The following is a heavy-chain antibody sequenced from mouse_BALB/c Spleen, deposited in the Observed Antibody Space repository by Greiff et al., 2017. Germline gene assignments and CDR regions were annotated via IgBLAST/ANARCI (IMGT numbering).Heavy chain of an antibody. CDR1: SYTFTDYA. CDR2: ISTYYGNT. Sequence: QVQLQQLGPELVRPGVSVKISCRGSSYTFTDYAMHWVKRSHAKSLEGIGVISTYYGNTNYNQKFKGKATMTVDKSSSTAYMELARLTSEDSAVYYCARSGYDGDYYAMDYWGQGTSVTVSS. CDR3: ARSGYDGDYYAMDY. V-gene: IGHV1-67*01. D-gene: IGHD2-14*01. J-gene: IGHJ4*01.